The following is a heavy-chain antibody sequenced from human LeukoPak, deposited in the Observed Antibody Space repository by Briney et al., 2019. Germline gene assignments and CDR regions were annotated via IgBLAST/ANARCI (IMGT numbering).Heavy chain of an antibody. D-gene: IGHD5-12*01. Sequence: GGSLRLSCAASGFTFSSYGMHWVRQAPGKGLEWVAFIRYDGSNKYYADSVKGRFTISRDNSKNTLYLQMNSLRAEDTAVYYCAKDSHVDIVAPPRYYMDVWGKGTTVTVSS. CDR2: IRYDGSNK. CDR3: AKDSHVDIVAPPRYYMDV. J-gene: IGHJ6*03. CDR1: GFTFSSYG. V-gene: IGHV3-30*02.